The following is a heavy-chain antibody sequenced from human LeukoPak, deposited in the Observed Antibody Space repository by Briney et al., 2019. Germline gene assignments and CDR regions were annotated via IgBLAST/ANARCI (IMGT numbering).Heavy chain of an antibody. CDR1: GFTFNIYA. V-gene: IGHV3-30*04. D-gene: IGHD3-22*01. CDR2: ISYDGSNK. J-gene: IGHJ6*02. CDR3: ARDTYDSIHGMDV. Sequence: LPGGSLRLSCAASGFTFNIYALHWVRQAPGKGLEWVARISYDGSNKYYADSVKGRFTISRDNSKNTLYLQMNSLRPGDTAMYYCARDTYDSIHGMDVWGQGTTVTVSS.